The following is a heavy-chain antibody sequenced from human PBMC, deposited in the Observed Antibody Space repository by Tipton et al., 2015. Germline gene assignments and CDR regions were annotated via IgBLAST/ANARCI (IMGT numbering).Heavy chain of an antibody. J-gene: IGHJ5*02. CDR3: AKERFGADWYLGRVYAS. CDR1: GFIFSSYA. D-gene: IGHD2/OR15-2a*01. V-gene: IGHV3-23*01. CDR2: ISRSGDNT. Sequence: GSLRLSCAASGFIFSSYAMTWVRQAPGKGLEWVSSISRSGDNTHYADSVKGRFTISRDNSKNTLYLQMNSLRADDTAVYYCAKERFGADWYLGRVYASWGQGTLVTVSS.